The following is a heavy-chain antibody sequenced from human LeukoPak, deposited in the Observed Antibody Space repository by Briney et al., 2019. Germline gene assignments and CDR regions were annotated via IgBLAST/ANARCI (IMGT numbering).Heavy chain of an antibody. CDR2: IIPIFGIA. J-gene: IGHJ5*02. Sequence: SVKVSCKASGGTFSSYAISWVRQAPGQGLEWMGRIIPIFGIANYAQKFQGRVTITADKSTSTAYMELSSLRSEDTAVYYCARDCSSTRCYGSWFDPWGQGTLVTVSS. V-gene: IGHV1-69*04. CDR3: ARDCSSTRCYGSWFDP. CDR1: GGTFSSYA. D-gene: IGHD2-2*01.